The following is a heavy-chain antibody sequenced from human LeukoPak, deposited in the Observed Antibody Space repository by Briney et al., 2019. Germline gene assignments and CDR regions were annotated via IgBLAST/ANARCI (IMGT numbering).Heavy chain of an antibody. J-gene: IGHJ4*02. CDR2: ISAYNGNT. CDR3: ARGPYCSGGSCYSVDY. V-gene: IGHV1-18*01. CDR1: GYTFTSYG. Sequence: GASVKVSCKASGYTFTSYGISWVRQAPGQGLEWMGWISAYNGNTNYAQKLQGRVTITTDTSTSTAYMELRSLRSDDTAVYYCARGPYCSGGSCYSVDYWGQGTLVTASS. D-gene: IGHD2-15*01.